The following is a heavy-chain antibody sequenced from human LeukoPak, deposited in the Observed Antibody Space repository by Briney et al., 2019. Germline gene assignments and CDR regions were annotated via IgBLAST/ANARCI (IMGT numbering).Heavy chain of an antibody. CDR3: ASLGATTLSYFGMDV. CDR1: GYTFADYY. D-gene: IGHD1-26*01. CDR2: VNPVSGGT. Sequence: ASVKVSCKSSGYTFADYYMHWVRQAPGQGLEWMGWVNPVSGGTYYTQRFLGRVTMTRDSSISTVYMVLSRLQSDDTAVYHCASLGATTLSYFGMDVWGQGTTVTVSS. V-gene: IGHV1-2*02. J-gene: IGHJ6*02.